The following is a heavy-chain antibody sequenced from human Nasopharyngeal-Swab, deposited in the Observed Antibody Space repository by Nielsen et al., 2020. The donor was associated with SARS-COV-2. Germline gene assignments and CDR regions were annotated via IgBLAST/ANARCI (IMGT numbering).Heavy chain of an antibody. CDR3: ASYYGGNGFHYALGY. V-gene: IGHV3-11*01. D-gene: IGHD3-22*01. CDR1: GFSFGDFN. Sequence: LKISCEASGFSFGDFNMRWIRQAPGKGLEWLADIRESGGVIYYADSAKGRFTPTSDNRNKSLYLKMNWLRVEAPAVYFCASYYGGNGFHYALGYWGQGTLVTVSS. CDR2: IRESGGVI. J-gene: IGHJ4*02.